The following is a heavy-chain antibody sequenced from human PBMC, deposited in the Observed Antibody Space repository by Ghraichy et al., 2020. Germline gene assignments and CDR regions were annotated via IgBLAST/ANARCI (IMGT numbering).Heavy chain of an antibody. CDR3: TGELGVGRSRH. D-gene: IGHD3-10*01. V-gene: IGHV4-39*01. CDR1: GGSISSNDIY. CDR2: VHYSGNT. J-gene: IGHJ4*02. Sequence: SETLSLTCSVSGGSISSNDIYWGWVRQPPDKGLEWIGTVHYSGNTYYKPSLKSRVTMSVDTSRNQFSLALSSVTAADTAVYYCTGELGVGRSRHWGQGTQVTVSS.